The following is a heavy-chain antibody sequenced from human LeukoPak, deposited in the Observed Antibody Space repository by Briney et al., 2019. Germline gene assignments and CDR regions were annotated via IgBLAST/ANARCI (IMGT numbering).Heavy chain of an antibody. D-gene: IGHD5-12*01. Sequence: GGTLRLSCAASGFTLRSYGMSWVRQAPGKGLEWVSAITSGYSTYYADSVKGRFTISRDNSKNTLYLQMNSLRAEDTAVYYCAKDQPPTNWGQGTLVIVSS. CDR1: GFTLRSYG. J-gene: IGHJ4*02. CDR2: ITSGYST. CDR3: AKDQPPTN. V-gene: IGHV3-23*01.